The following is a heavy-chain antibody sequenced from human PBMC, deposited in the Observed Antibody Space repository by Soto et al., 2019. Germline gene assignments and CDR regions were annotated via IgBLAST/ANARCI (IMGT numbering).Heavy chain of an antibody. V-gene: IGHV4-30-4*01. CDR1: GGSISSGDYY. CDR3: ARGKSGYSYGSYFDY. Sequence: SETLSLTCTVSGGSISSGDYYWSWIRQPPGKGLEWIGYIYYSGSTYYNPSLKSRVTISVDTSKNQFSLKLSSVTAADTAVYYCARGKSGYSYGSYFDYWGQGTLVTVSS. CDR2: IYYSGST. D-gene: IGHD5-18*01. J-gene: IGHJ4*02.